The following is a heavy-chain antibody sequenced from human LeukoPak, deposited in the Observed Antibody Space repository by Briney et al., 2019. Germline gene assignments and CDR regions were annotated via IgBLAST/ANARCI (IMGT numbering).Heavy chain of an antibody. CDR2: TYFRSKWYN. Sequence: SQTPSLTCDISGDSVSSNSAAWNWIRHSPSRGLEWLGRTYFRSKWYNDYAPSVKSRIVVNPDTSKNHFSLQLNSVTPEDTAVYYCVRDPGNWFDPWGQGILVTVSP. CDR3: VRDPGNWFDP. J-gene: IGHJ5*02. V-gene: IGHV6-1*01. D-gene: IGHD2-8*02. CDR1: GDSVSSNSAA.